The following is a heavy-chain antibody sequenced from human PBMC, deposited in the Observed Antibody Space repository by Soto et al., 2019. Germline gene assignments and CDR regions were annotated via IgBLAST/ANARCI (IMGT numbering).Heavy chain of an antibody. CDR1: GFTFTSSA. J-gene: IGHJ4*02. Sequence: GASVKVSCKASGFTFTSSAVQWVRQARGQRLEWIGWIVVGSGNTNYAQKFQERVTITRDMSTSTAYMELSSLRSEDTAVYYCAAYSGSYSALLPYYFDYWGQGTLVTVSS. CDR3: AAYSGSYSALLPYYFDY. CDR2: IVVGSGNT. D-gene: IGHD1-26*01. V-gene: IGHV1-58*01.